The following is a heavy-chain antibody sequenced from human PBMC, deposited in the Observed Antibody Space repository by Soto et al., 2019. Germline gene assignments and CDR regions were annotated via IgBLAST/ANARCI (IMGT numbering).Heavy chain of an antibody. Sequence: SETLSLTCTVSGGSISSYYWSWIRQPPGKGLEWIGYIYYSGSTNYNPSLKSRVTISVDTSKNQFSLKLSSVTAADTAVYYCARAYSKYCDYWGQGTLVTVSS. CDR2: IYYSGST. D-gene: IGHD6-13*01. CDR3: ARAYSKYCDY. J-gene: IGHJ4*02. CDR1: GGSISSYY. V-gene: IGHV4-59*01.